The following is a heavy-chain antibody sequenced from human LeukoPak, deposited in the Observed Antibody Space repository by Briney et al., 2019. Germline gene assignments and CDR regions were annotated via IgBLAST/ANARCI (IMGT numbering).Heavy chain of an antibody. CDR1: GFSSSNYW. V-gene: IGHV3-7*01. CDR3: AGVPPY. J-gene: IGHJ4*02. Sequence: GGSLRLSCATSGFSSSNYWMTWVRQAPGKGLEWVANIKPNGTVKFYVDSVKGRFTISRDNAKNSLSLQMNSLRAEDTAVYYCAGVPPYWGQGTLVTVSS. CDR2: IKPNGTVK. D-gene: IGHD2-8*01.